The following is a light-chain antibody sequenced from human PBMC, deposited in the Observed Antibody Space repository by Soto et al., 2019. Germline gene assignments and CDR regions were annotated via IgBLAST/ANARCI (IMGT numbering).Light chain of an antibody. CDR2: EGS. V-gene: IGLV2-23*01. J-gene: IGLJ1*01. CDR1: SSDVGSYNL. CDR3: CSYAGSSPNYV. Sequence: QSVLTQPASVSGSPGQSITISCTGTSSDVGSYNLVSWYQQHPGKAPKLMIYEGSKRPSGVSNRFSGSKSGNTASLTISGLQAEDEAYYYCCSYAGSSPNYVFGTGTKLTVL.